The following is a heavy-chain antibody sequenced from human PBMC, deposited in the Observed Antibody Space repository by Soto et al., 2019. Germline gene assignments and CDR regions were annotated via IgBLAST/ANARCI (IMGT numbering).Heavy chain of an antibody. CDR1: GGYISSSNW. CDR3: ARYSYDPGDYYYGMDV. CDR2: IYHSGST. Sequence: SETLSLTCAVSGGYISSSNWWSWVSQPTGKGLEWIGEIYHSGSTNYNPSLKSRVTISVDKSKNQFSLKLSSVTAADTAVYYCARYSYDPGDYYYGMDVWGQGTTVTVSS. D-gene: IGHD5-18*01. J-gene: IGHJ6*02. V-gene: IGHV4-4*02.